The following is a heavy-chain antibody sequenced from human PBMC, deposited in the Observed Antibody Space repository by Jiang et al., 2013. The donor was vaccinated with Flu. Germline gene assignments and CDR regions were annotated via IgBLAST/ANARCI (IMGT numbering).Heavy chain of an antibody. CDR2: INTNTGNP. V-gene: IGHV7-4-1*02. CDR1: GYTFTSYA. CDR3: ARVVMITFGGVIVPNYGMDV. D-gene: IGHD3-16*02. Sequence: ELKKPGASVKVSCKASGYTFTSYAMNWVRQAPGQGLEWMGWINTNTGNPTYAQGFTGRFVFSLDTSVSTAYLQISSLKAEDTAAYYCARVVMITFGGVIVPNYGMDVWGQGTTVTVSS. J-gene: IGHJ6*02.